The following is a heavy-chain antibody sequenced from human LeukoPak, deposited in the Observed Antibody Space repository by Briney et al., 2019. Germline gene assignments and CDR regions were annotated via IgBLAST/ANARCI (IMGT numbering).Heavy chain of an antibody. Sequence: GGSLRLSCAASGFTFSSYEMNWVRQAPGKGLEWASYISSSGSTIYYADSVKGRFTISRDNAKNSLYLQMNSLRAEDTAVYYCARQGSSSGWSNWFDPWGQGTLVTVSS. CDR2: ISSSGSTI. J-gene: IGHJ5*02. CDR1: GFTFSSYE. V-gene: IGHV3-48*03. CDR3: ARQGSSSGWSNWFDP. D-gene: IGHD6-19*01.